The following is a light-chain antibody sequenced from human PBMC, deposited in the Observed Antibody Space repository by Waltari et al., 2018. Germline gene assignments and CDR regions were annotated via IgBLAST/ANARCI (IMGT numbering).Light chain of an antibody. J-gene: IGKJ2*01. CDR2: DAS. CDR3: QQYDNLPYT. CDR1: QDISNY. Sequence: DIQMTQSPSSLSASVGDSVTITCQASQDISNYLHWYQQKPGKAPKLLIYDASNLETGVPSRFSGSGSGTDFTFTISSLQPEDIATYYCQQYDNLPYTFGQGTKLEIK. V-gene: IGKV1-33*01.